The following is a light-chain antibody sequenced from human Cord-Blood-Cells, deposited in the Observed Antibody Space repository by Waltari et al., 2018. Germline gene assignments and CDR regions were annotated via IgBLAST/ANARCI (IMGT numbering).Light chain of an antibody. CDR2: GNS. J-gene: IGLJ2*01. CDR3: QSYDSSLSGVL. V-gene: IGLV1-40*01. CDR1: SPNIGAGYE. Sequence: QSVLTQPPSVSGAPGQRVTISCTGRSPNIGAGYEVHWYQPLPGTAPKLLIYGNSHRPSGVPDRFSGSKSGTSASLAITGLQAEDEADYYCQSYDSSLSGVLFGGGTKLTVL.